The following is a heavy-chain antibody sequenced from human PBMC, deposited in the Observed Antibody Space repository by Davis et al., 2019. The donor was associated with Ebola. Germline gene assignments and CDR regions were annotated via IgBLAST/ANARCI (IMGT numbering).Heavy chain of an antibody. Sequence: PSETLSLTCTVSGGSISSYYWSWIRQPAGKGLEWIGRIYTSGSTNYNPSLKSRVTMSVDTSKNQFSLKLSSVTAADTAVYYCARVSYYDFWSGYLLDYYYGMDVWGQGTTVTVSS. CDR1: GGSISSYY. CDR3: ARVSYYDFWSGYLLDYYYGMDV. D-gene: IGHD3-3*01. V-gene: IGHV4-4*07. CDR2: IYTSGST. J-gene: IGHJ6*02.